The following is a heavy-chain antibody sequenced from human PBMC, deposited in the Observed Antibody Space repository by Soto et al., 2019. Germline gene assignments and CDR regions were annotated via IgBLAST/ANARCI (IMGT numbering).Heavy chain of an antibody. CDR3: AREWDGDGYNSGWFDP. CDR2: ITCNSSTI. CDR1: GFTFSSYG. D-gene: IGHD5-12*01. V-gene: IGHV3-48*01. J-gene: IGHJ5*02. Sequence: PGGSLRLSCAASGFTFSSYGMHWVRQAPGKGLEWVSDITCNSSTIYCADSVKGRFTISRDNAKNSLYLQMNSLRAEDTAVYYCAREWDGDGYNSGWFDPWGQGTLVTVSS.